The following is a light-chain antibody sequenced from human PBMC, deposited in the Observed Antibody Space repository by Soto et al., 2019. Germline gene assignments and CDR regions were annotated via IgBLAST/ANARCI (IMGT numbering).Light chain of an antibody. Sequence: DIQMTQSPSTLSAFVGDRVTITCRASQNINTWLAWYQQKPGKGPMLLIYRASNLQSGVPSRFSGSGSGTDFTLTISSLQPDDFATYSCQQYKSPPWTFGQGTKVEIK. J-gene: IGKJ1*01. CDR3: QQYKSPPWT. CDR2: RAS. CDR1: QNINTW. V-gene: IGKV1-5*03.